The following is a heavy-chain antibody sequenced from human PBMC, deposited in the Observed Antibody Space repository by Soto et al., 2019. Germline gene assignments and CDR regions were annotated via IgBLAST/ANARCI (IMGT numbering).Heavy chain of an antibody. J-gene: IGHJ3*02. Sequence: PGGSLRLSCAASGFTFSDYYMSWIRQAPGKGLEWVSYISSSSSYTNYADSVKGRFTISRDNAKNSLYLQMNSLRAEDTAVYYCARADPYYYDSIGPSENAFDIWGQGTMVTVSS. V-gene: IGHV3-11*06. CDR2: ISSSSSYT. D-gene: IGHD3-22*01. CDR3: ARADPYYYDSIGPSENAFDI. CDR1: GFTFSDYY.